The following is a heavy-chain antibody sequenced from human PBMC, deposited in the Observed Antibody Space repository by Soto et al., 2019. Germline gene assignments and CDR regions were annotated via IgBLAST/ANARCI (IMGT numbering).Heavy chain of an antibody. D-gene: IGHD6-19*01. CDR3: AGDLWSSRENGLDV. J-gene: IGHJ6*02. V-gene: IGHV1-3*01. CDR1: GYTFTSYA. CDR2: IKAGNGDT. Sequence: QVHLVQSGAEVKKPGASVKVSCKASGYTFTSYAMHWVRQAPGQRLEWIGWIKAGNGDTKYSQKFQDRVTIIRDTSASTTYMELRSLRSEDTAVYYCAGDLWSSRENGLDVWGQGTTVTVSS.